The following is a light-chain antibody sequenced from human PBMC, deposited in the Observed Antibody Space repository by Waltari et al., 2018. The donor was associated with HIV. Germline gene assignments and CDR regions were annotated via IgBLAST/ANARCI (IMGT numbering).Light chain of an antibody. CDR3: AVWGDSLNSYV. Sequence: QSVLTQPPSASGTPGQRVTISCSGSSSNIGSNYVYWYQQLPGTAPKLLIYRNNQRPSGVPDRFSGSKSGTSASLAISGRRSEDEADYYCAVWGDSLNSYVFGTGTEVTVL. V-gene: IGLV1-47*01. J-gene: IGLJ1*01. CDR1: SSNIGSNY. CDR2: RNN.